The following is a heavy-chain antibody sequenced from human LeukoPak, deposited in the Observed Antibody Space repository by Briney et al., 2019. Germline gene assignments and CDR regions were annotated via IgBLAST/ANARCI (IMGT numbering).Heavy chain of an antibody. V-gene: IGHV3-48*01. J-gene: IGHJ4*02. D-gene: IGHD3-10*01. Sequence: GGSLRLSCVASGFTFSSSEMNWVRQAPGEGLEWISYITSSSRTIWYADSVKGRFTISRDNSKNTLYLQMNSLRAEDTAVYYCANLPLVRGVILAVVYWGQGTLVTVSS. CDR1: GFTFSSSE. CDR3: ANLPLVRGVILAVVY. CDR2: ITSSSRTI.